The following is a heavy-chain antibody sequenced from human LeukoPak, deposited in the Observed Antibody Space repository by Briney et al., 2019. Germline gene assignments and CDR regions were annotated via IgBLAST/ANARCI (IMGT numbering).Heavy chain of an antibody. CDR2: INPDSGST. J-gene: IGHJ4*02. CDR3: ARGRYHDNTGYYYGSDY. CDR1: GYTFTDYY. D-gene: IGHD3-22*01. Sequence: ASVKVSCKASGYTFTDYYIHWVRQAPGQGLECMGWINPDSGSTNYAPKFQGRVTMTRDTSITTAYMELSSLRSDDTAVYYCARGRYHDNTGYYYGSDYWGQGTLVTVSS. V-gene: IGHV1-2*02.